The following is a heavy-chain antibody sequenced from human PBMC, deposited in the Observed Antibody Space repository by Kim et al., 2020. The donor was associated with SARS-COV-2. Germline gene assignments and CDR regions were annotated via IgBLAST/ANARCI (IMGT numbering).Heavy chain of an antibody. Sequence: ASVKVSCKASGYTFTGYYMHWVRQAPGQGLEWMGWINPNSGGTNYAQKFQGRVTMTRDTSISTAYMELSRLRSDDTAVYYCARDHIPGQGIAVAGTWGQGTLVTVSS. V-gene: IGHV1-2*02. D-gene: IGHD6-19*01. J-gene: IGHJ4*02. CDR2: INPNSGGT. CDR3: ARDHIPGQGIAVAGT. CDR1: GYTFTGYY.